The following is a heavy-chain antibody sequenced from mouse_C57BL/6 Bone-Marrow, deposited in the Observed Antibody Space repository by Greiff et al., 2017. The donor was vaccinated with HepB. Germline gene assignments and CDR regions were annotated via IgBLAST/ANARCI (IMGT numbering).Heavy chain of an antibody. CDR2: INYDGSST. CDR1: GFTFSDYY. D-gene: IGHD1-1*01. CDR3: ARDRNYGSSYWYFDY. J-gene: IGHJ2*01. V-gene: IGHV5-16*01. Sequence: EVQRVESEGGLVQPGSSMKLSCTASGFTFSDYYMAWVRQVPEKGLEWVANINYDGSSTYYLDSLKSRFIISRDNAKNILYLQMSSLKSEDTATYYCARDRNYGSSYWYFDYWGQGTTLTVSS.